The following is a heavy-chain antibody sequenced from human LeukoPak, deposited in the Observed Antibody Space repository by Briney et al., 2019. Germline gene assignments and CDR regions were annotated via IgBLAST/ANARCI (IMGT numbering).Heavy chain of an antibody. J-gene: IGHJ6*03. CDR3: AKGKNYYDSSTNMDV. D-gene: IGHD3-22*01. CDR2: ISSSGSTI. V-gene: IGHV3-11*04. Sequence: KSGGSLRLSCAASGFTFSDYYMSWIRQAPGKGLEWVSSISSSGSTIYYADSVKGRFTISRDNSKNTLYLQMNSLRAEDTAVYYCAKGKNYYDSSTNMDVWGKGTTVTISS. CDR1: GFTFSDYY.